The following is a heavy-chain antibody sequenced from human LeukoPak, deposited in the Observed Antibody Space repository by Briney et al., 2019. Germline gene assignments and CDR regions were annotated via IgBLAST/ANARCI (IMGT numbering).Heavy chain of an antibody. D-gene: IGHD3-16*01. CDR3: ARVLGHDYIWGTPYDAFDI. Sequence: SETLSLTCSVSGDSISSSSYSWGWIRQPPGKGLEWIGHSYRSGRTYYNPSLKSRVTISVDTSKNQFSLKLNSVTAADTAVYYCARVLGHDYIWGTPYDAFDIWGQGTMVTVSS. CDR2: SYRSGRT. J-gene: IGHJ3*02. CDR1: GDSISSSSYS. V-gene: IGHV4-39*01.